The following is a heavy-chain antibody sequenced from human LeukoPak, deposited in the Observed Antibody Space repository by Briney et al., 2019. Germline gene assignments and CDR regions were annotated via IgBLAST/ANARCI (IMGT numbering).Heavy chain of an antibody. V-gene: IGHV1-18*01. CDR2: ISAYNGDT. CDR3: ARAGYCGDAGCRGGSAFDV. D-gene: IGHD2-21*01. CDR1: GYTFTSYG. Sequence: ASVKVSCKASGYTFTSYGISWVRQAPGQGRECMGWISAYNGDTRYAQILQGRFTVTTDTSTSTAYMELRSRTDDDTAVYSCARAGYCGDAGCRGGSAFDVWGQGTMVTVSS. J-gene: IGHJ3*01.